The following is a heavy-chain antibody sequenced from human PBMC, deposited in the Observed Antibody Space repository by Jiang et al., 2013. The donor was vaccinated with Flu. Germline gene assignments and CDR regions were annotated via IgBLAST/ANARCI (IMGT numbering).Heavy chain of an antibody. D-gene: IGHD3-22*01. CDR1: GYSFVGYW. V-gene: IGHV5-51*01. CDR2: IYPGDPET. J-gene: IGHJ3*02. Sequence: EVQLVESGTEVKKPGQSLTISCKASGYSFVGYWIGWVRQMPGKGLEWVAIIYPGDPETKYNPSFQGRVTISADKSINTAFLQWSSLRASDTAMYYCATAYDSSGYYHGPDVFNIWGLGTGVTVSS. CDR3: ATAYDSSGYYHGPDVFNI.